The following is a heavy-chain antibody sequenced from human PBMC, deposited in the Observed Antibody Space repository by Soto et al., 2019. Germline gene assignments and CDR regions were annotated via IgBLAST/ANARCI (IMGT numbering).Heavy chain of an antibody. CDR2: LYDVFGS. V-gene: IGHV3-53*01. J-gene: IGHJ3*01. D-gene: IGHD1-1*01. CDR3: ASWHEREHAYDV. Sequence: DVQLVESGGGLIQPGESLRLSCAAFGLTVSGTKYVAWVRQAPGRGLEWVSALYDVFGSFYADSVKGRFTTSSDRSKSTVYLQMNDLRPDDTAVYYCASWHEREHAYDVWGQGTTVIVSS. CDR1: GLTVSGTKY.